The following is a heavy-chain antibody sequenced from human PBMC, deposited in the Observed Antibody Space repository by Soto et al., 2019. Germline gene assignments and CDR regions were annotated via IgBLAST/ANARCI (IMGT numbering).Heavy chain of an antibody. D-gene: IGHD2-2*01. CDR1: GYTFTSYG. CDR2: ISAYNGNT. J-gene: IGHJ6*02. CDR3: ARDSCSSTSCAHVHDGMDV. V-gene: IGHV1-18*01. Sequence: QVQLVQSGAEVKKPGASVKVSCKASGYTFTSYGISWVRQAPGQGLEWMGWISAYNGNTNYAQKLQGRVTMTTDTSTSTADMKLRSLRSDDTAVYYCARDSCSSTSCAHVHDGMDVWGQGTTVTVSS.